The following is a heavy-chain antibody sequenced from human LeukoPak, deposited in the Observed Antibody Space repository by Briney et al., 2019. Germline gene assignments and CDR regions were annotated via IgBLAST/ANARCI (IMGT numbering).Heavy chain of an antibody. J-gene: IGHJ5*02. D-gene: IGHD2-15*01. CDR2: INHSGST. CDR1: GGSFSGYY. V-gene: IGHV4-34*01. Sequence: SETLSLTCAVYGGSFSGYYWSWIRQPPGKGLERIGEINHSGSTNYNPSLKSRVTISVDTSKNQFSLKLSSVTAADTAVYYCARANVVAASGPNWFDPWGQGTLVTVSS. CDR3: ARANVVAASGPNWFDP.